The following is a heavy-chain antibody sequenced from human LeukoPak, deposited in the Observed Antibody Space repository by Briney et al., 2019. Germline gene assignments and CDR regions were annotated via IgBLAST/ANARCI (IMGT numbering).Heavy chain of an antibody. D-gene: IGHD5-12*01. V-gene: IGHV3-21*01. J-gene: IGHJ4*02. CDR3: ARVSGYSGYGNY. Sequence: GGSLRLSCAASGFTFSSYSMNWVRQAPGKGLEWVSSISSSSSYVYYADSVEGRFTISRDNAKNSLYLQMNSLRAEDTAVYYCARVSGYSGYGNYWGQGTLVTVSS. CDR1: GFTFSSYS. CDR2: ISSSSSYV.